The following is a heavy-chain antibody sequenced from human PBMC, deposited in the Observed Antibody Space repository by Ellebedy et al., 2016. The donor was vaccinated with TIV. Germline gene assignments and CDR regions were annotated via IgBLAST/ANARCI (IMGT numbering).Heavy chain of an antibody. J-gene: IGHJ4*02. Sequence: ASVKVSCKASGGTFSSYAISWVRQAPGQGLEWMGGIIPILGIANYAQKFQGRVTITADKSTSTAYMELSSLRSEDTAMYYCARGLGTGSYYGYWGQGTLVSVSS. V-gene: IGHV1-69*10. CDR3: ARGLGTGSYYGY. CDR2: IIPILGIA. CDR1: GGTFSSYA. D-gene: IGHD1-26*01.